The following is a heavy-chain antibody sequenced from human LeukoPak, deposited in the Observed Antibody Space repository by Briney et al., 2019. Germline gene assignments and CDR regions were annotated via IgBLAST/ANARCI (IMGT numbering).Heavy chain of an antibody. D-gene: IGHD6-19*01. CDR3: ARDRGGWTFDN. V-gene: IGHV3-20*04. Sequence: GGSLRLSCAASGFTFDDYGMSWVRQAPGKGLEWVSGINWDGGSTASADSVKGRFTISRDNAKNSLYLQMNSLRAEDTAFYYCARDRGGWTFDNWGQGTLVTVSS. CDR2: INWDGGST. CDR1: GFTFDDYG. J-gene: IGHJ4*02.